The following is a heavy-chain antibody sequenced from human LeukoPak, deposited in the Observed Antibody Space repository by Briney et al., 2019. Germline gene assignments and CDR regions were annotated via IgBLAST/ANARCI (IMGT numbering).Heavy chain of an antibody. J-gene: IGHJ4*02. D-gene: IGHD6-13*01. CDR2: ISGSGGST. CDR3: AKDGRGRIAAAGYQDY. CDR1: GFTFSSYA. V-gene: IGHV3-23*01. Sequence: GGSLRLSCAASGFTFSSYAMSWVRQAPGKGLEWVSAISGSGGSTYYADSMKGRFTISRDNSKNTPYLQMTSLRAEDTAVSYCAKDGRGRIAAAGYQDYWGQGTLVTVSS.